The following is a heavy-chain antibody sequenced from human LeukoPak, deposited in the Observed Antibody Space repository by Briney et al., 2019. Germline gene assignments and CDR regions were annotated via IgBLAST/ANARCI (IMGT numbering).Heavy chain of an antibody. V-gene: IGHV1-8*01. Sequence: ASVKVSCKASGYTFTSYDINWVRQATGQGLEWMGWMNPNSGNTGYAQKFQGRVTMTRNTSISTAYMELSSLRSEDTAVYYCAREVGGTTRYLYYYMDGWGKGAKVTVSS. CDR1: GYTFTSYD. CDR2: MNPNSGNT. D-gene: IGHD4-11*01. J-gene: IGHJ6*03. CDR3: AREVGGTTRYLYYYMDG.